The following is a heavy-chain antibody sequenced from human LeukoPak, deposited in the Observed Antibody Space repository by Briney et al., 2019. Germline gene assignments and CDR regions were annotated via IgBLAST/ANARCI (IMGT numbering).Heavy chain of an antibody. J-gene: IGHJ5*02. D-gene: IGHD3-22*01. V-gene: IGHV3-74*01. CDR3: ARDTYYYDSSRGDWFDP. CDR1: GFTFSSYW. CDR2: INSDGSGT. Sequence: GGSLRLSCAASGFTFSSYWMHWVRQAPGKGLVWVSRINSDGSGTSYADSVKGRFTISRDNAKNTLYLQMNSLRAEDTAVYYCARDTYYYDSSRGDWFDPWGQGTLVTVSS.